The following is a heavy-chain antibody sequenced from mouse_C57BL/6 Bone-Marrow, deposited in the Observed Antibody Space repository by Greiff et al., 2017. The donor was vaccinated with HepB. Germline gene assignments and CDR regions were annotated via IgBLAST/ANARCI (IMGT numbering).Heavy chain of an antibody. Sequence: VQLQQSGAELVRPGTSVKVSCKASGYAFTNYLIEWVKQRPGQGLEWIGVINPGSGGTNYNEKFKGKATLTADKSSSTAYMQLSSLTSEDSAVYFCARGGRRNFDYWGQGTTLTVSS. CDR3: ARGGRRNFDY. CDR1: GYAFTNYL. CDR2: INPGSGGT. J-gene: IGHJ2*01. V-gene: IGHV1-54*01.